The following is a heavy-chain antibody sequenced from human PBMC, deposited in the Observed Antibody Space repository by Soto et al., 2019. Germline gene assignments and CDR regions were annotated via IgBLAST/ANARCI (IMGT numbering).Heavy chain of an antibody. V-gene: IGHV1-2*04. D-gene: IGHD3-22*01. J-gene: IGHJ4*02. CDR3: AREGDSNGLYYFDQ. CDR2: INPNNGGT. CDR1: GYNFNGYY. Sequence: ASVKVSCKASGYNFNGYYMHWVRQAPGQGLEWMGWINPNNGGTGYAQKFQGWVTMTRDTSISTVFLELSRLTSDDAAVYYCAREGDSNGLYYFDQWGQGTVVTVSS.